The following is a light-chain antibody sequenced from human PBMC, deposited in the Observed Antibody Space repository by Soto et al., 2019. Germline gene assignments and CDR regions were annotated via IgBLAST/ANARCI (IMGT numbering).Light chain of an antibody. V-gene: IGLV1-51*01. CDR1: SSNIGNNY. J-gene: IGLJ2*01. CDR3: GTWDSSLSAGV. CDR2: DNN. Sequence: QSVLTQPASVSAASGQKVTISCSGSSSNIGNNYVSWYQQLPGTAPKLLIYDNNKRPSGIPDRFSGSKSGTSATLGITGLQTGDEAGYYCGTWDSSLSAGVFGGGTKLTV.